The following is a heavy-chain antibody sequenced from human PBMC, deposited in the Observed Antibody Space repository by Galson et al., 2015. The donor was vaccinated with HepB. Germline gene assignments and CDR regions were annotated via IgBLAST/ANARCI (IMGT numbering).Heavy chain of an antibody. D-gene: IGHD4-17*01. CDR1: GFTFTNAW. CDR2: IKSKTDGGTT. V-gene: IGHV3-15*07. J-gene: IGHJ4*02. Sequence: SLRLSCAASGFTFTNAWMNWVRQAPGKGLEWVGRIKSKTDGGTTDYAAPVKGKFTISRDDSKNTLYLQMNSLKTEDTAVYYCTAELLLRTVTTGFDYWGQGTLVTVSS. CDR3: TAELLLRTVTTGFDY.